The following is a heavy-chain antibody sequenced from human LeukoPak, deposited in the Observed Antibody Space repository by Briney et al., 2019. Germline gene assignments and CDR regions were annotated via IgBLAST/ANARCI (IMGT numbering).Heavy chain of an antibody. Sequence: GGSLRLSCAVSGFPFTNRWMHWVRQVPGKGLLWVSRISTDGGTTNYADSVKGRFIISRDNAKNTLHLQMHSLRAEDTAIYYCSTSRNGDPDHFDYWGQGTLVTVSS. CDR1: GFPFTNRW. J-gene: IGHJ4*02. CDR2: ISTDGGTT. D-gene: IGHD4-17*01. CDR3: STSRNGDPDHFDY. V-gene: IGHV3-74*01.